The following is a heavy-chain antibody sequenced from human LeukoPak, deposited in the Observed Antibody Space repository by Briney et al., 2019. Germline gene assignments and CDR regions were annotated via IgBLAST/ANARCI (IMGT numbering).Heavy chain of an antibody. CDR3: ATYGGSDY. J-gene: IGHJ4*02. CDR1: GGSFRGYY. Sequence: SETLSLTCAVYGGSFRGYYWSWIRQPPGKGLEWIGEINHSGSTNYNPSLKSRVTISVDTSKNQFSLKLSSVTAADTAVYYCATYGGSDYWGQGTLVTVSS. CDR2: INHSGST. V-gene: IGHV4-34*01. D-gene: IGHD4/OR15-4a*01.